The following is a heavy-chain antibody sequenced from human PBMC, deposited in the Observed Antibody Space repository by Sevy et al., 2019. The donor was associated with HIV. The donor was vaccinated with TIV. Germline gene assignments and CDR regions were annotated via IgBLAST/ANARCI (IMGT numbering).Heavy chain of an antibody. V-gene: IGHV4-34*01. CDR1: GGSFSGYY. CDR3: ARGRGSSGYYRNDAFDI. J-gene: IGHJ3*02. Sequence: SETLSLTCAVYGGSFSGYYWSWIRQPPGKGLEWIGEINHSGSTNYNPSLKSRITISVDTSKNQFSLKLSSVTAADTAVYYCARGRGSSGYYRNDAFDIWGQGTMVTVSS. CDR2: INHSGST. D-gene: IGHD3-22*01.